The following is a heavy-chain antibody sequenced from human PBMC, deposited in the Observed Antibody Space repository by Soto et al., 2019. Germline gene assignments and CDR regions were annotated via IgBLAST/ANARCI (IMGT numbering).Heavy chain of an antibody. V-gene: IGHV3-30-3*01. Sequence: GGSLRLSCAASGFTFSSDAMHWVRQAPGKGLEWVAVISYDGSNKYYADSVKGRFTISRDNSKNTLYLQMNSLRAEDTAVYYCARVQSYYYDSSGASPLDYWGQGTLVTVSS. CDR2: ISYDGSNK. CDR1: GFTFSSDA. J-gene: IGHJ4*02. CDR3: ARVQSYYYDSSGASPLDY. D-gene: IGHD3-22*01.